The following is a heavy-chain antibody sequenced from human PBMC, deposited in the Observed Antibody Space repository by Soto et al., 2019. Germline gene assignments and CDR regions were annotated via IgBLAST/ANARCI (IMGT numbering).Heavy chain of an antibody. J-gene: IGHJ4*02. Sequence: PSETLSLTCTVSGASMNLYYWSWIRQPPGKGLEWIGYIFHTGSTNSNPSLKGRVTISMDMSKNKFSLKLTSVTAADTAVYYCARDCTRENYFDYWGQGTVVTVSS. CDR1: GASMNLYY. V-gene: IGHV4-59*01. CDR2: IFHTGST. D-gene: IGHD2-8*02. CDR3: ARDCTRENYFDY.